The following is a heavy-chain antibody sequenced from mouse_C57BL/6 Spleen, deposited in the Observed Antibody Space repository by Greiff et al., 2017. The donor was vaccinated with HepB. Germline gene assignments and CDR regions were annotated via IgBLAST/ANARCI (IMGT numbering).Heavy chain of an antibody. CDR3: TGDGRYAMDY. CDR2: IRLKSDNYAT. Sequence: EVKLEESGGGLVQPGGSMKLSCVASGFTFSNYWMNWVRQSPEKGLEWVAQIRLKSDNYATHYAESVKGRFTISRDDSKSSVYLQMNNLRAEDTGIYYCTGDGRYAMDYWGQGTSVTVSS. D-gene: IGHD2-3*01. CDR1: GFTFSNYW. J-gene: IGHJ4*01. V-gene: IGHV6-3*01.